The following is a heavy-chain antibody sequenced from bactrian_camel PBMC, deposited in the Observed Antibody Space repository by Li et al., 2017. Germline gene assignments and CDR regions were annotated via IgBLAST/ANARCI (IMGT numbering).Heavy chain of an antibody. J-gene: IGHJ7*01. V-gene: IGHV3S55*01. CDR2: LDSDGTT. Sequence: HVQLVESGGGSVQAGGSLRLSCAASGYTERSYCMGWFRQAPGEERKAAASLDSDGTTSYADSVQGRFTISRDNTKNTLYLQMNDLKPEDTAMYYCAAAGVFMTGKRALGPDGHTAMDYWGNGTQVTVS. D-gene: IGHD8*01. CDR1: GYTERSYC.